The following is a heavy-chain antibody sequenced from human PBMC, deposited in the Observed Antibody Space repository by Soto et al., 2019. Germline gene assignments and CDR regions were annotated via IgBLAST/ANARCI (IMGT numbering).Heavy chain of an antibody. V-gene: IGHV1-69*02. Sequence: QVQLVQSGAEVKKPGSSVKVSCKASGGTFSSYTISWVRQAPGQGLEWMGRIIPILGIANYAQKFQGRVTITADKSTSTADMGLSSLRSEDTAVYYCATRIAAAGTVDYWGQGTLVTVSS. CDR1: GGTFSSYT. J-gene: IGHJ4*02. CDR2: IIPILGIA. CDR3: ATRIAAAGTVDY. D-gene: IGHD6-13*01.